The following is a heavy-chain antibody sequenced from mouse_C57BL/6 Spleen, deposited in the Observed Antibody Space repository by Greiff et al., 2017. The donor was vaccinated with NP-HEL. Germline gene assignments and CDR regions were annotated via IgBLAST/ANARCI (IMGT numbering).Heavy chain of an antibody. J-gene: IGHJ2*01. CDR3: TYRYSNYDY. V-gene: IGHV14-4*01. Sequence: VQLQQSGAELVRPGASVKLSCTASGFNIKDDYMHWVKQRPEQGLEWIGWIDPENGDTEYASKFQGKATITADTSSNTAYLQLSSLTSEDTAVYYCTYRYSNYDYWGQGTTLTVSS. CDR2: IDPENGDT. D-gene: IGHD2-5*01. CDR1: GFNIKDDY.